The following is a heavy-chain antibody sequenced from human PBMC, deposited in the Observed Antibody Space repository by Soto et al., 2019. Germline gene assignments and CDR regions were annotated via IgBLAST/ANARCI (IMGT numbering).Heavy chain of an antibody. Sequence: EVQLVESGGGLVEPGKSLRLSCVVSGFTYEDFSMHWVRQAPGKGLEWVSGISWNSASTGYADSVTGRITISRDNAKNSEYLQMRNLTGDDTAMYYCVKDFRRYTNGLDVWGPGTSVTVSS. CDR3: VKDFRRYTNGLDV. CDR2: ISWNSAST. CDR1: GFTYEDFS. D-gene: IGHD5-18*01. J-gene: IGHJ6*02. V-gene: IGHV3-9*01.